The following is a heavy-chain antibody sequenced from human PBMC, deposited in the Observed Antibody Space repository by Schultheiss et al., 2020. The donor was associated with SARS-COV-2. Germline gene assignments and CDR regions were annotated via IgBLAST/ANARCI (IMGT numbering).Heavy chain of an antibody. CDR1: GGSFSGYY. CDR3: TRHVYTNNPDNWFDP. CDR2: INHSGST. D-gene: IGHD1/OR15-1a*01. V-gene: IGHV4-34*01. Sequence: SETLSLTCAVYGGSFSGYYWSWIRQPPGKGLEWIGEINHSGSTNYNPSLKSRLMISVDTSKNHFSLRLTSVTAADMAVYYCTRHVYTNNPDNWFDPWGQGTLVTVSS. J-gene: IGHJ5*02.